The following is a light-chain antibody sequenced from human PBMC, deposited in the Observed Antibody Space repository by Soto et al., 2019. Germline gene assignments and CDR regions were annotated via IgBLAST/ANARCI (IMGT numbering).Light chain of an antibody. CDR1: QSVSTW. V-gene: IGKV1-5*01. J-gene: IGKJ2*01. CDR2: EAS. Sequence: DIQMTQSPSTLSASVGDRVTITCRPSQSVSTWLAWYQQKPGEAPNLLIYEASRLQSGVPSRFSGSASGREFTLTITNLQPDDVATYYCQQYSSYSETFGQGTKVDIK. CDR3: QQYSSYSET.